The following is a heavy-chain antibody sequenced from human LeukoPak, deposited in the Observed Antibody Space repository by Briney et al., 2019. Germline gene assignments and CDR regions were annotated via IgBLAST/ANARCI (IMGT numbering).Heavy chain of an antibody. CDR2: ISYDGSNK. Sequence: GGSLRLSCAASGFTFSNYVIHWVRQAPGKGLEWVAVISYDGSNKYYADSVKGRFTISRDNSKNSLYLQMNSLRAEDTAVYYCAELGITMIGGVWGKGTTVTISS. D-gene: IGHD3-10*02. J-gene: IGHJ6*04. CDR3: AELGITMIGGV. V-gene: IGHV3-30-3*01. CDR1: GFTFSNYV.